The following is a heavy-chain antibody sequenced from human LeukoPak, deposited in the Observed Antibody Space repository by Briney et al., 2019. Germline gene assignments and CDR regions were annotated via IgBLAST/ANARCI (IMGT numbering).Heavy chain of an antibody. CDR3: ARGGESPYYYYGMDV. Sequence: AAKVSCKASGGTFSSYAISLVRQAPGQGLGWVGGIIPIFGTANYAQKFQGRVTITADESTSTAYMELSSLRSEDTAVYYCARGGESPYYYYGMDVWGQGTTVTVSS. CDR1: GGTFSSYA. D-gene: IGHD3-3*01. J-gene: IGHJ6*02. V-gene: IGHV1-69*13. CDR2: IIPIFGTA.